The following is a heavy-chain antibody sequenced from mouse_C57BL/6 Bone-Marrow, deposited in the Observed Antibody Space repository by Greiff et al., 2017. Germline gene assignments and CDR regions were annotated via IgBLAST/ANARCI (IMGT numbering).Heavy chain of an antibody. D-gene: IGHD2-3*01. V-gene: IGHV5-6*02. CDR1: GFTFSSYG. Sequence: EVKVEESGGDLVKPGGSLKLSCAASGFTFSSYGMSWVRQTPDKRLEWVATISSGGSYTYSPDSVKGRFTISRDNAKNTLYLQMSSLKLEDRAMYYWARGENDGYNVWYFDVWGTGTTVTVSS. CDR2: ISSGGSYT. CDR3: ARGENDGYNVWYFDV. J-gene: IGHJ1*03.